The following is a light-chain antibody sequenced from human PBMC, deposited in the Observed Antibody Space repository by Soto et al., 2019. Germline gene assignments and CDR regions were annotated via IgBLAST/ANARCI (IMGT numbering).Light chain of an antibody. CDR2: AAS. CDR1: QNIYNY. V-gene: IGKV1-39*01. CDR3: EQTYSTPVT. Sequence: DIQMTQSPSSLSASVGDRVTVTCLTSQNIYNYLNWYQQKPGKAPKLLIYAASSVQSGVPLRFSGTGSGTDFTLTISSLQPEDFATYYCEQTYSTPVTCGQGTRREIK. J-gene: IGKJ5*01.